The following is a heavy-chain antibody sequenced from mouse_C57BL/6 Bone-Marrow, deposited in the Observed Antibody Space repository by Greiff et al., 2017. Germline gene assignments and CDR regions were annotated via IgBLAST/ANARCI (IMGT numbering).Heavy chain of an antibody. CDR2: INPYNGGT. CDR1: GYTFTDYY. Sequence: VQLQQSGPVLVKPGASVKMSCKASGYTFTDYYMNWVKQSHGKSLEWIGVINPYNGGTSYNQKFKGKATLTVDKSSSTAYMELNSLTSEDSAVCYCGRDYCGYDCDYCGQGTTLTVSS. D-gene: IGHD2-2*01. V-gene: IGHV1-19*01. CDR3: GRDYCGYDCDY. J-gene: IGHJ2*01.